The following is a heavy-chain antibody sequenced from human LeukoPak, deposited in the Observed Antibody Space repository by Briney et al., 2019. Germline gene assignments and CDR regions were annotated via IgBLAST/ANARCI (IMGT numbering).Heavy chain of an antibody. CDR2: IYTSGST. V-gene: IGHV4-4*07. CDR1: GGSISSYY. D-gene: IGHD7-27*01. J-gene: IGHJ3*02. Sequence: PSETLSLTCTVSGGSISSYYWSWIRQPAGKGLEWIGRIYTSGSTNYNPSLKSRVTMSVDTSKNQFSLKLSSVTAADTAVYYCARDLSLTGTDDAFDIWGQGTMVTVSS. CDR3: ARDLSLTGTDDAFDI.